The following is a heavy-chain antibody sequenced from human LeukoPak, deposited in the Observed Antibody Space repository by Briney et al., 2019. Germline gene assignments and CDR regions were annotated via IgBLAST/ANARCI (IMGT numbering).Heavy chain of an antibody. J-gene: IGHJ6*02. CDR3: ARDPAGSLHYYGSGINGTDV. CDR1: GFTFSSYA. CDR2: ISSSGSTI. Sequence: GGSLRLSCAASGFTFSSYAMSWVRQAPGKGLEWVSYISSSGSTIYYADPVKGRFTISRDNAKNSLYLQMNSLRAEDTAVYYCARDPAGSLHYYGSGINGTDVWGQGTTVTVSS. D-gene: IGHD3-10*01. V-gene: IGHV3-48*04.